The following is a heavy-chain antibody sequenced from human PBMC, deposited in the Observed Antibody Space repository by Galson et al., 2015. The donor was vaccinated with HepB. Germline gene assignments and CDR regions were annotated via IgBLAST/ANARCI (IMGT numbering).Heavy chain of an antibody. J-gene: IGHJ4*02. V-gene: IGHV1-3*01. Sequence: VKVSCKASGYNFINYAIHWVRQAPGQGLEWMGWINAGNGNTKYSQKFQGRVTITRDTSANTAYMELRSLRSEDTAVYYCARDIMLTPTGFDYWGQGTLVTVSS. CDR2: INAGNGNT. CDR3: ARDIMLTPTGFDY. CDR1: GYNFINYA. D-gene: IGHD4/OR15-4a*01.